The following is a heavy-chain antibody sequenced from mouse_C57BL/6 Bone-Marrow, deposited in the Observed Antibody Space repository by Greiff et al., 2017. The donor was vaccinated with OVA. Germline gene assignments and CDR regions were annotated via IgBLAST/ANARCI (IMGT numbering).Heavy chain of an antibody. CDR3: ARSGITTVEGDFAMDD. Sequence: QVQLQQPGAELVKPGASVKMSCKASGYTFTSYWITWVKQRPGQGLEWIGDIYPGSGRTNYNEKFKSKATLTVDTSSSTAYMQRSSLTSEDSAVYYCARSGITTVEGDFAMDDWGQGTSVTVSS. D-gene: IGHD1-1*01. V-gene: IGHV1-55*01. CDR2: IYPGSGRT. J-gene: IGHJ4*01. CDR1: GYTFTSYW.